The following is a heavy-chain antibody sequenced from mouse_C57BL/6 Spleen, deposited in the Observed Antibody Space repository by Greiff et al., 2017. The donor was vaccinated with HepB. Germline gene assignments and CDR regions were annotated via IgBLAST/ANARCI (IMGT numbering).Heavy chain of an antibody. Sequence: VQLQESGPELVKPGASVKISCKASGYAFSSSWMNWVKQRPGKGLEWIGRIYPGDGDTNYNGKFKGKATLTADKSSSTAYMQLSSLTSEDSAVYFCARGGYYDYDVYYAMDYWGQGTSVTVSS. J-gene: IGHJ4*01. CDR2: IYPGDGDT. CDR1: GYAFSSSW. D-gene: IGHD2-4*01. CDR3: ARGGYYDYDVYYAMDY. V-gene: IGHV1-82*01.